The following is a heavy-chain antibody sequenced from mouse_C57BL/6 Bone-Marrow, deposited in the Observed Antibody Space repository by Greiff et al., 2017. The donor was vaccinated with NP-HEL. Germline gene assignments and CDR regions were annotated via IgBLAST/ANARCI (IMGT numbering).Heavy chain of an antibody. CDR3: ARWTGTVYYYAMDY. D-gene: IGHD4-1*01. Sequence: VKLSCKASGYTFTSYGISWVKQRTGQGLEWIGEIYPRSGNTYYNEKFKGKATLTADKSSSTAYMELRSLTSEDSAVYFCARWTGTVYYYAMDYWGQGTSVTVSS. CDR2: IYPRSGNT. V-gene: IGHV1-81*01. J-gene: IGHJ4*01. CDR1: GYTFTSYG.